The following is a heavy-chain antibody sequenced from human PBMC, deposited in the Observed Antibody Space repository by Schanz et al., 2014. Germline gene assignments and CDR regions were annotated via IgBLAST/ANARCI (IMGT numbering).Heavy chain of an antibody. CDR3: ARGGSVATIAPYTWFDP. V-gene: IGHV4-34*02. D-gene: IGHD5-12*01. J-gene: IGHJ5*02. CDR1: GGSFSSNY. CDR2: ISYSGST. Sequence: QVQLQQWGAGLLKPSETLSLTCAVYGGSFSSNYWSWIRQPPGKGLEWIGFISYSGSTYYNPSLKSRVTISMHTSKNQFSLKLSSVTAADTAVYYCARGGSVATIAPYTWFDPWGQGTLVTVSS.